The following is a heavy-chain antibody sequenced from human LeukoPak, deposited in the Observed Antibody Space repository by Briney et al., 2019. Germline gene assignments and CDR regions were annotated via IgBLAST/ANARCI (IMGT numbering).Heavy chain of an antibody. J-gene: IGHJ4*02. CDR3: ASGRQLGY. CDR2: IKQDGSEK. D-gene: IGHD3-16*01. CDR1: GFTFSSYW. V-gene: IGHV3-7*01. Sequence: GSLRLSCAASGFTFSSYWVSWVRQAPGKGLEWVANIKQDGSEKYVDSVKGRFTISRDNAKNSLYLQMNSLRAEDTALYYCASGRQLGYWGQGTLVTVSS.